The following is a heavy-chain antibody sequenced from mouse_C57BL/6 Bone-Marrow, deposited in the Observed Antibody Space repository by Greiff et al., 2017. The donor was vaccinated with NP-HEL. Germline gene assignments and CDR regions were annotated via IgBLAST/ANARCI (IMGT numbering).Heavy chain of an antibody. D-gene: IGHD1-1*01. V-gene: IGHV1-81*01. CDR2: IYPRSGNT. J-gene: IGHJ2*01. CDR3: ARSRLLRDFDY. CDR1: GYTFTSYG. Sequence: VQLQQSGAELARPGASVKLSCKASGYTFTSYGISWVKQRTGQGLEWIGEIYPRSGNTYYNEKFKGKATLTADKSSSTAYMEPRSLTSEDSAVYFCARSRLLRDFDYWGQGTTLTVSS.